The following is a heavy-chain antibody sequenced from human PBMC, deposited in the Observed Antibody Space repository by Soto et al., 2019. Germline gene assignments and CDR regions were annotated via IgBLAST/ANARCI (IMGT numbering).Heavy chain of an antibody. D-gene: IGHD4-4*01. CDR2: INHSGST. J-gene: IGHJ6*02. CDR1: GGSFSGYY. V-gene: IGHV4-34*01. CDR3: ARHPDYRNNNFYYDMDV. Sequence: PSETLSLTCAVYGGSFSGYYWSWIRQPPGKGLEWIGEINHSGSTNYNPSLKSRVTISVDKSKNQFSLKLSSVTAADSAVYYCARHPDYRNNNFYYDMDVWGQGTTVTVSS.